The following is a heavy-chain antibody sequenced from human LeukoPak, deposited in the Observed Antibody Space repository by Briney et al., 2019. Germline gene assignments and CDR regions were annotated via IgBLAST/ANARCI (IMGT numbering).Heavy chain of an antibody. CDR3: ARDRGYDFWSGYYPHLLDY. D-gene: IGHD3-3*01. CDR1: GYTFTGYY. CDR2: INPNSGGT. V-gene: IGHV1-2*02. Sequence: GASVKVSCKASGYTFTGYYMHWVRQAPGQGLEWMGWINPNSGGTNYAQKFQGRVTMARDTSISTAYMELSRLRSDDTAVYYCARDRGYDFWSGYYPHLLDYWGQGTLVTVSS. J-gene: IGHJ4*02.